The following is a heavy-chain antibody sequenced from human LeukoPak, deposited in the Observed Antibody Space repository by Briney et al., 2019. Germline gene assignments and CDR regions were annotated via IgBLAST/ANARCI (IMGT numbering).Heavy chain of an antibody. CDR1: GGSISSADYY. V-gene: IGHV4-30-4*01. J-gene: IGHJ4*02. D-gene: IGHD2-21*02. Sequence: SETLSLTCAVSGGSISSADYYWSWIRQSPGKGLEWTGFIYYSGSTYYNPSLKSRVTISVDTSKNQFSLKLRSVTAADTAVYYCASIVVVTAAIDYWGQGTLVTVSS. CDR2: IYYSGST. CDR3: ASIVVVTAAIDY.